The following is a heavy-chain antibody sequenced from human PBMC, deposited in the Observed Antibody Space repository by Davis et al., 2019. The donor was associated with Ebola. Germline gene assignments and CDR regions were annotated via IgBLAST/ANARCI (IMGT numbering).Heavy chain of an antibody. CDR3: ARGPPSIIAVAHSNWFDP. CDR2: ISAYNGNT. D-gene: IGHD6-19*01. Sequence: ASVKVSCKASGYTFTSYGISWVRQAPGQGLEWMGWISAYNGNTNYAQKLQGRVTMTTDTSTSTAYMELRSLRSDDTAVYYCARGPPSIIAVAHSNWFDPWGQGTLVTVSS. J-gene: IGHJ5*02. CDR1: GYTFTSYG. V-gene: IGHV1-18*01.